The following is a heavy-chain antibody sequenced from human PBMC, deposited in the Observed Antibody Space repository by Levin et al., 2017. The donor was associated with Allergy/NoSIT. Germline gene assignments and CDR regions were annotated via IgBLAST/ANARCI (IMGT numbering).Heavy chain of an antibody. Sequence: SQTLSLTCTVSGGSISSYYWSWIRQPPGKGLEWIGYIYYSGSTNYNPSLKSRVTISVDTSKNQFSLKLSSVTAADTAVYYCARSSITMVRGVKNVQFDYWGQGTLVTVSS. J-gene: IGHJ4*02. D-gene: IGHD3-10*01. CDR3: ARSSITMVRGVKNVQFDY. V-gene: IGHV4-59*01. CDR1: GGSISSYY. CDR2: IYYSGST.